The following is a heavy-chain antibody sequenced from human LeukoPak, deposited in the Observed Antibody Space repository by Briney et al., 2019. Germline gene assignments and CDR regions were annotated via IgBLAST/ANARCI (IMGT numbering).Heavy chain of an antibody. V-gene: IGHV1-69*13. CDR3: ARVGPLWFGNKGAFDI. Sequence: VASVKVSCKASGGTFSSYAISWVRQAPGQGLEWMGGIIPIFGTANYAQKFQGRVTITADESTSTAYMELSSLRAEDTAVYYCARVGPLWFGNKGAFDIWGQGTMVTVSS. J-gene: IGHJ3*02. CDR2: IIPIFGTA. D-gene: IGHD3-10*01. CDR1: GGTFSSYA.